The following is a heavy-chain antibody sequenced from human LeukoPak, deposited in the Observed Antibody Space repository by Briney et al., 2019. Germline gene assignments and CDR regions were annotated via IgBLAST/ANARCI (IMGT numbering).Heavy chain of an antibody. V-gene: IGHV1-46*01. CDR2: INSSAGRT. J-gene: IGHJ4*02. CDR1: GCTFTSYY. CDR3: ARSRGVTTTGPFDY. D-gene: IGHD4-17*01. Sequence: ASVKVSCKASGCTFTSYYMHWVRQAPGQGPEWMGIINSSAGRTTSAQKFQGRVTMTGDTSTSTVYMEVSSLRSEDTAMYYCARSRGVTTTGPFDYWGQGTLVTVSS.